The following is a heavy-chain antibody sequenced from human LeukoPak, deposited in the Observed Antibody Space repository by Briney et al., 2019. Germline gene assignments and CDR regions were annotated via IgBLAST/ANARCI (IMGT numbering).Heavy chain of an antibody. Sequence: GRSLRLSCAASGFTFSSYAMHWVRQAPGKGLEWVAVISYDGSNKYYADSVKGRFTISRDNSKSALFLHMDTVRADDTAFYYCAKDSPPTSEWLPDYWGQGTLVSISS. V-gene: IGHV3-30-3*01. J-gene: IGHJ4*02. CDR1: GFTFSSYA. CDR2: ISYDGSNK. CDR3: AKDSPPTSEWLPDY. D-gene: IGHD3-3*01.